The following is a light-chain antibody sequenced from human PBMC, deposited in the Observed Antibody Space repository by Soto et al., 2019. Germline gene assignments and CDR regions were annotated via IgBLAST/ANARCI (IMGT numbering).Light chain of an antibody. CDR1: GSNIGAGYD. Sequence: QSVLTQPPSVSGAPGQRVTISCTGSGSNIGAGYDVHWYQHRPGTAPKLLVFGDSHRPSGVPDRLSGSKSGTSASLAITGLQAEDEGDYYCQSYDSTLDARYVFGTGTKLTVL. CDR3: QSYDSTLDARYV. J-gene: IGLJ1*01. V-gene: IGLV1-40*01. CDR2: GDS.